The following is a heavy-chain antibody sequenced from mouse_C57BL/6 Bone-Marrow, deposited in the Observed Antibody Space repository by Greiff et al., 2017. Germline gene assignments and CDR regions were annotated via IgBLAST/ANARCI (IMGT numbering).Heavy chain of an antibody. CDR2: INPGSGGT. D-gene: IGHD2-4*01. CDR1: GYAFTNYL. V-gene: IGHV1-54*01. Sequence: QVQLQQSGAELVRPGTSVKVSCKASGYAFTNYLIEWVKQRPGQGLEWIGVINPGSGGTNYNEKFKGKATLTADKSSSTAYMQLSSLTSEDSAVYFCARGRVYDYEDYFDYWGQGTTLTVSS. J-gene: IGHJ2*01. CDR3: ARGRVYDYEDYFDY.